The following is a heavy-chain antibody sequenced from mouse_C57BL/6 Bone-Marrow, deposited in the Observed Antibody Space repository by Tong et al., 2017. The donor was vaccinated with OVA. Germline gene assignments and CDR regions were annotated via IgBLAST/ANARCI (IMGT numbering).Heavy chain of an antibody. D-gene: IGHD3-2*02. V-gene: IGHV5-2*01. Sequence: EVQLQESGGGLVQPGESLKLSCESNEYEFPSYDMPWVRKTPEKGLEWVAAINSDGGSTYYPDTIESRFNISRENTKNTLYLQMTSLRSEDTALYYCARPSTQAIPYWGQGTTRTVSS. CDR2: INSDGGST. J-gene: IGHJ2*01. CDR3: ARPSTQAIPY. CDR1: EYEFPSYD.